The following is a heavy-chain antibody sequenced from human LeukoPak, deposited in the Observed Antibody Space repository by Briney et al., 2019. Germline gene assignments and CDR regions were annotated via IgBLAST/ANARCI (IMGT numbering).Heavy chain of an antibody. D-gene: IGHD6-19*01. CDR1: GFTFDDYA. CDR3: AKDMFSGGWYPSHGLDP. J-gene: IGHJ5*02. Sequence: GGSLRLSCAASGFTFDDYAMHWVRQAPGKGLEWVSGISWNSGSIGYADSVKGRFTISRDNAKNSLYLQMNSLRSEDTALYYCAKDMFSGGWYPSHGLDPWGEGTLVTVSS. V-gene: IGHV3-9*01. CDR2: ISWNSGSI.